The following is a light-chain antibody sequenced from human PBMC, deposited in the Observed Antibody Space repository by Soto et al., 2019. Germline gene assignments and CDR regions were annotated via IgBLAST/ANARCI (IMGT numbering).Light chain of an antibody. CDR1: QRISYN. Sequence: EIVLTQSPATLSLSPGERATLSCRASQRISYNLAWYQQKPGPAPRLLSYDTSNRATGVPARFSGGGSGTDFTLSISSPAPADFAVYYCHQRDDWRLYTFGRGSRVESK. CDR3: HQRDDWRLYT. V-gene: IGKV3-11*01. CDR2: DTS. J-gene: IGKJ2*01.